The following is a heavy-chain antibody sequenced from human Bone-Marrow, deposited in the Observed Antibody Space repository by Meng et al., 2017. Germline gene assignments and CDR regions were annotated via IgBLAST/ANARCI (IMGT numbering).Heavy chain of an antibody. Sequence: ESLKISCAASGFTFSSYWMSWVRQAPGKGLEWVANIKQDGSEKYYVVSGKGRFTISRDNAKNSLYLQMNSLRAEDTAVYYCAREGYSSSWSFTPYYYYGMDVWGQGTTVTVSS. J-gene: IGHJ6*02. D-gene: IGHD6-13*01. V-gene: IGHV3-7*01. CDR3: AREGYSSSWSFTPYYYYGMDV. CDR2: IKQDGSEK. CDR1: GFTFSSYW.